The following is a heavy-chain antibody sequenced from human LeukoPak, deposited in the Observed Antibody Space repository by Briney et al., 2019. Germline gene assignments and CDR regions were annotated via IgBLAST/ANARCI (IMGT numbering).Heavy chain of an antibody. D-gene: IGHD3-10*01. Sequence: PGGSLRLSCAASGFTFSSYSMNWVRQAPGKGLEWVSSISSSSSYIYYADSVKGRFTISRDNAKNSLYLQMNSLRAEDTAVYYCARDPYKDYGSEFRNWFDPWGQGTLVTVSS. CDR2: ISSSSSYI. J-gene: IGHJ5*02. CDR3: ARDPYKDYGSEFRNWFDP. CDR1: GFTFSSYS. V-gene: IGHV3-21*01.